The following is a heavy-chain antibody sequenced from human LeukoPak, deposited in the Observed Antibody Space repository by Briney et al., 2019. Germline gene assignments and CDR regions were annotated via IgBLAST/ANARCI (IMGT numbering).Heavy chain of an antibody. Sequence: GGSLRLSCAASGFSFSSYVMSWVRRAPGKGLEWVSAISGSGGSTYFADSVKGRFTISRDNSKNTLYLQMNSLSAEDTAIYYCARGLGSSTSRHTLDIWGQGTMVTVSS. CDR1: GFSFSSYV. CDR2: ISGSGGST. V-gene: IGHV3-23*01. D-gene: IGHD2-2*01. CDR3: ARGLGSSTSRHTLDI. J-gene: IGHJ3*02.